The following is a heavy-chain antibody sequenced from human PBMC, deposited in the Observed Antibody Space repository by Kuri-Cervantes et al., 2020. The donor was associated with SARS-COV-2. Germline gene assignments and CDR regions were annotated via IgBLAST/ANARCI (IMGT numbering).Heavy chain of an antibody. Sequence: GESLKISCAASGFTFSDYYMSWIRQAPGKGLEWVSYISSSGSTIYYADSVKGRFTISRDNAKNSLYLQMNSLRAEDTAVYYCARDARDYNNWFDPWGQGTLVTVSS. V-gene: IGHV3-11*04. J-gene: IGHJ5*02. CDR1: GFTFSDYY. CDR2: ISSSGSTI. D-gene: IGHD4-11*01. CDR3: ARDARDYNNWFDP.